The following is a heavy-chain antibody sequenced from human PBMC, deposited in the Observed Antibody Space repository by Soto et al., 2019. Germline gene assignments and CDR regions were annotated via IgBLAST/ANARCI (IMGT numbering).Heavy chain of an antibody. Sequence: QVQLQQWGAGLLKPSETLSLTCDVYGGSFSGYYWSWIRQPPGKGLEWIGEINHSGSTNYNPSLMSRVTISVDTSKNQFSLKLSSVTAADTAVYYCARGDLVGAMYYFDYWGQGTLVTVSS. V-gene: IGHV4-34*01. CDR3: ARGDLVGAMYYFDY. D-gene: IGHD1-26*01. CDR2: INHSGST. J-gene: IGHJ4*02. CDR1: GGSFSGYY.